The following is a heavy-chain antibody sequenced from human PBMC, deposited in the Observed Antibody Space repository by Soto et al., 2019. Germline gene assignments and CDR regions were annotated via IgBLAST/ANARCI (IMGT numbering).Heavy chain of an antibody. J-gene: IGHJ5*02. CDR3: ARDRGYTGNCGWVDP. Sequence: QVQLVQSGAEVKKPGASVKVSCKASGYTFTSYGISWVRQAPGQGLEWLGRISAYNGNTNYAQKLQGRVTMTTDTSTGTAYMALRSLRSTDTAVYCCARDRGYTGNCGWVDPWGQGTLVTVSS. D-gene: IGHD1-7*01. CDR2: ISAYNGNT. V-gene: IGHV1-18*01. CDR1: GYTFTSYG.